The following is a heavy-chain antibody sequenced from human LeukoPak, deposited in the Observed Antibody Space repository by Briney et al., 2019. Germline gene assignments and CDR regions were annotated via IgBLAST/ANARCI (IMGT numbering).Heavy chain of an antibody. CDR3: LWGYGSGYFDY. D-gene: IGHD5-18*01. J-gene: IGHJ4*02. Sequence: AAVKVSCKASGYTFTGYYMHWVRQAPGQGFEWMGWINPNSGGTNYAQKFQGRVTMTRDTSISTAYMELSRLRSDDSAVYYCLWGYGSGYFDYWGQGTLVTVSS. CDR1: GYTFTGYY. CDR2: INPNSGGT. V-gene: IGHV1-2*02.